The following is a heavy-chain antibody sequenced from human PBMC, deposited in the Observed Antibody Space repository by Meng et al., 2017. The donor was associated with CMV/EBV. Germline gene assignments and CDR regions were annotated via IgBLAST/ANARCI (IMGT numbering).Heavy chain of an antibody. J-gene: IGHJ6*02. D-gene: IGHD2-2*01. CDR2: INHSGST. CDR1: GGSFSGYY. CDR3: AREGVGCSSTSCSPSRGMDV. V-gene: IGHV4-34*01. Sequence: SETLSLTCAVYGGSFSGYYWSWIRQLPGKGLEWIGEINHSGSTNYNPSLKSRVTISVDTSKNQFSLKLSSVTAEDTAVYYCAREGVGCSSTSCSPSRGMDVWGQGTTVTVSS.